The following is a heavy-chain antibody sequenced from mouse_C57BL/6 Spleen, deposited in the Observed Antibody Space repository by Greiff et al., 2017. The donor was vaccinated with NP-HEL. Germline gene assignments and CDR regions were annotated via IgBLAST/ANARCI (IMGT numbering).Heavy chain of an antibody. J-gene: IGHJ4*01. V-gene: IGHV1-64*01. Sequence: VQLQQPGAELVKPGASVKLSCKASGYTFTSYWMHWVKQRPGQGLEWIGMIHPNSGSTNYNEKFKSKATLTVDKSSSTAYMPRSSLTSEDSAVYYCAREGTVGDYWGQGTSVTVSS. CDR2: IHPNSGST. D-gene: IGHD1-1*01. CDR3: AREGTVGDY. CDR1: GYTFTSYW.